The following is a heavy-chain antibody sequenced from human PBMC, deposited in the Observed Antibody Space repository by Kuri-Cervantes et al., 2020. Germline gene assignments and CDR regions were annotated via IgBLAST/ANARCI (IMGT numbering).Heavy chain of an antibody. CDR1: GFTFSDYY. J-gene: IGHJ4*02. Sequence: GESLKISCAASGFTFSDYYMSWIRQAPGKGLEWVSYISSSGSTIYYADSVKGRFTISRDNAKNSLYLQMNSLRAEDTAVYYCARAMVRGAHPYYFDYWDQGTLVTVSS. V-gene: IGHV3-11*04. D-gene: IGHD3-10*01. CDR3: ARAMVRGAHPYYFDY. CDR2: ISSSGSTI.